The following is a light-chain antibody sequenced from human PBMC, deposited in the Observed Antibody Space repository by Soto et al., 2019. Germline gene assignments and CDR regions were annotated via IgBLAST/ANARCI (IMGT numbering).Light chain of an antibody. CDR2: DAS. V-gene: IGKV1-33*01. J-gene: IGKJ2*01. Sequence: DLQLTQSPSSLSASIGDSVTITCQASQDISTSLNWYHRRPGKAPKLLITDASTLQTGVPPRFRGSGAGTDLSFTISRLQPEDFGEYYCQQYENVPTFGQGTKVKIK. CDR3: QQYENVPT. CDR1: QDISTS.